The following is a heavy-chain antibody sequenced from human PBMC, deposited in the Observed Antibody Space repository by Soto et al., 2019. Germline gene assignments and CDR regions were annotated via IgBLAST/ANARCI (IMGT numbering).Heavy chain of an antibody. CDR1: GGTFSSYA. Sequence: GASVKVSCKASGGTFSSYAISWVRQAPGQGLEWMGGIIPIIGTANYAQKFQGRVTITADESTSTAYMELSSLRSEDTAVYYCARGTMVRGVIAYYYYGMDVWGQGTTVTVSS. V-gene: IGHV1-69*13. D-gene: IGHD3-10*01. CDR2: IIPIIGTA. CDR3: ARGTMVRGVIAYYYYGMDV. J-gene: IGHJ6*02.